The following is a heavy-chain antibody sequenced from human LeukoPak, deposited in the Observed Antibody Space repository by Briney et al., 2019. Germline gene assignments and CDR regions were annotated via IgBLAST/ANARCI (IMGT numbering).Heavy chain of an antibody. D-gene: IGHD3-22*01. V-gene: IGHV3-23*01. CDR1: GFTFSSYA. J-gene: IGHJ4*02. CDR2: TSGDGGAT. Sequence: PGGSLRLSCAASGFTFSSYAMSWVRQSTGKGLEWVSSTSGDGGATYYSNSVKGRFTISRANSRNTLYLQMNSLRAEDTAVYYCAKDRPNYYGSNGHYYRRDGDYWGQGTLVTVSS. CDR3: AKDRPNYYGSNGHYYRRDGDY.